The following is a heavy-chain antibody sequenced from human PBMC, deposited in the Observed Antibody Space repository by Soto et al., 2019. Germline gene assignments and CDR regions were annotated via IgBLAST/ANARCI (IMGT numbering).Heavy chain of an antibody. CDR2: IYHSGST. D-gene: IGHD3-10*01. CDR1: NGSISSATYY. V-gene: IGHV4-39*01. Sequence: SETLSLTCTVSNGSISSATYYWGWIRQPPGKGQERIGSIYHSGSTYYNPSLQGRVTISVDTSKNQFSLKLSSVTAADTAVYFCAGRSSLASVQVYFGEISNYNWFDPWGQGTLVTVSS. J-gene: IGHJ5*02. CDR3: AGRSSLASVQVYFGEISNYNWFDP.